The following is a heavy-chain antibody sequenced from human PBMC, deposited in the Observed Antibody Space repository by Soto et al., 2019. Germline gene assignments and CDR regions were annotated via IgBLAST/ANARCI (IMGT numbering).Heavy chain of an antibody. J-gene: IGHJ4*02. CDR2: FDPEDGET. D-gene: IGHD5-12*01. CDR1: GYTLTELS. CDR3: ETMGYSGYDPNYFDY. V-gene: IGHV1-24*01. Sequence: ASVKVSCKVSGYTLTELSMHWVRQAPGKGLEWMGGFDPEDGETIYAQKFQGRVTMTEDTSTDTAYMELSSLRSEDTAVYYCETMGYSGYDPNYFDYWGQGTLVNVSS.